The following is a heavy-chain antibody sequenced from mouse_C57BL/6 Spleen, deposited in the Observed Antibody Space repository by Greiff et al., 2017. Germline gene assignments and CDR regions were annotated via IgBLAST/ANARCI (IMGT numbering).Heavy chain of an antibody. V-gene: IGHV2-4*01. CDR1: GFSLTSSG. CDR3: AKARNYGYYYAMDY. Sequence: QFQLQQSGPGLVQPSQSLSISCTVSGFSLTSSGVHWVRQPPGKGLEWLEVIWSGGSTDYNSAFISRLSIRKDNTKSQVFFKMNSLQADDTAIYYCAKARNYGYYYAMDYWGQGTSVTVSS. D-gene: IGHD2-1*01. CDR2: IWSGGST. J-gene: IGHJ4*01.